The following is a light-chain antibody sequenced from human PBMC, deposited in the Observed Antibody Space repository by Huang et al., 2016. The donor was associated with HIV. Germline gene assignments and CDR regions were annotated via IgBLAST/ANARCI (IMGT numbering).Light chain of an antibody. Sequence: EIVLTQSPATLCLSPGERATLSCRASQSVSSYLAWYQQTPGQAPRLLIYDTSNRATGIPARFGGSGSGTDFTLTISSLEPEDFAVYYCQQRGDWPYTFGQGTKLEIK. CDR1: QSVSSY. J-gene: IGKJ2*01. V-gene: IGKV3-11*01. CDR3: QQRGDWPYT. CDR2: DTS.